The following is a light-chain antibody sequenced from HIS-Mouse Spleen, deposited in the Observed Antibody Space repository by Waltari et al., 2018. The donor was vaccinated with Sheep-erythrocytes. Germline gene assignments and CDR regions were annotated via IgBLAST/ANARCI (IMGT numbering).Light chain of an antibody. CDR3: CSYAGSSTPWV. Sequence: QSALTQPASVSGSPGQSITISCTGTSSDVGSYNLVSWYQQHPGKAPKLRIYEGSKRPSGVSNRFSGSKSGNTASLTISGLQAEDEPDYYCCSYAGSSTPWVFGGGTKLTVL. CDR1: SSDVGSYNL. J-gene: IGLJ3*02. V-gene: IGLV2-23*01. CDR2: EGS.